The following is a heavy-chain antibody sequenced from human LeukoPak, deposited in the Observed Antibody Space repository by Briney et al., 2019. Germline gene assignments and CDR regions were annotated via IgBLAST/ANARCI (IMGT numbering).Heavy chain of an antibody. D-gene: IGHD2-8*01. CDR1: GYTFTSYG. CDR3: ARDYCTNGVCSLFDY. CDR2: ISAYNGNT. V-gene: IGHV1-18*01. J-gene: IGHJ4*02. Sequence: RASVKVSCKASGYTFTSYGISWVRQAPGQGLEWMGWISAYNGNTNYAQKLQGRVTMTTDTSTSTAYMELRSLRSDDTAVYYCARDYCTNGVCSLFDYRGQGTLVTVSS.